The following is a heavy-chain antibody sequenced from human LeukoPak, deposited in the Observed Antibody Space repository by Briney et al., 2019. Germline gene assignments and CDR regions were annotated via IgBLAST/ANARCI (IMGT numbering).Heavy chain of an antibody. V-gene: IGHV1-69*06. J-gene: IGHJ4*02. CDR1: GGTFNSYA. Sequence: ASVKVSCKTSGGTFNSYAISWVRQAPGQGLEWMGGIIPIFGTANCAQKFQGRVTITADKSTSTAYMELSSLRSEDTAVYYCARPSYYYDSSGSLDYWGQGTLVTVSS. CDR2: IIPIFGTA. CDR3: ARPSYYYDSSGSLDY. D-gene: IGHD3-22*01.